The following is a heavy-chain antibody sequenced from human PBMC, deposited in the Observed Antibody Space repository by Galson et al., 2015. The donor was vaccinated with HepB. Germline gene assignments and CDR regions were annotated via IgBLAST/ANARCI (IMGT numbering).Heavy chain of an antibody. CDR2: IISKANSYAT. D-gene: IGHD5/OR15-5a*01. V-gene: IGHV3-73*01. CDR3: TRHVSDYYYMDV. CDR1: GFTFSGSA. J-gene: IGHJ6*03. Sequence: SLRLSCAASGFTFSGSAMHWVRQASGKGLEWVGRIISKANSYATAYAASVKGRFTISRDDSKNTAYLQMNSLKTEGTAVYYCTRHVSDYYYMDVWGKGTTVTVSS.